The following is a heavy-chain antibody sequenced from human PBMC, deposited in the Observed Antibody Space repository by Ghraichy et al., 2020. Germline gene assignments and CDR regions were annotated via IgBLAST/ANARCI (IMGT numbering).Heavy chain of an antibody. CDR2: ISSSSTYI. CDR1: GFTFLSYS. CDR3: ARVGDSSAYYQYHFDS. V-gene: IGHV3-21*01. J-gene: IGHJ4*02. D-gene: IGHD3-22*01. Sequence: GGSLRLSCAASGFTFLSYSMSWVRQAPGKGLEWVSSISSSSTYIYYADSVKGRFTISRDNAKNSLYLQMNSLRAEDTAVYYCARVGDSSAYYQYHFDSWGQGTRVTVSP.